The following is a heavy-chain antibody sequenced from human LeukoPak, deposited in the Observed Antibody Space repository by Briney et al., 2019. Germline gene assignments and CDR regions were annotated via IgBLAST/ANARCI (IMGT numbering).Heavy chain of an antibody. J-gene: IGHJ1*01. CDR3: AEVGATVPFQH. D-gene: IGHD1-26*01. CDR1: GGSISSGGYY. Sequence: PSETLSLTCTVSGGSISSGGYYWSWIRQPPGKGLEWIGYIYHSGSTYYNPSLKSRVTISVDRSKNQFSLELSSVTAADTAVYYCAEVGATVPFQHWGQGSLVTVSS. V-gene: IGHV4-30-2*01. CDR2: IYHSGST.